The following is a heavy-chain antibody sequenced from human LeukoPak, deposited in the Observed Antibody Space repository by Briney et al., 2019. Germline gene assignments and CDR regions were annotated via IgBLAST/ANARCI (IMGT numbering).Heavy chain of an antibody. Sequence: PSETLSLTGTVSGGSISSYYWSWLRQPPGKALEWIGYIYYSASSNYKRPLKSRVIISVDTSKNQVSLKLSSVTAADTAVYYCARHYYDSRVDDWGQGTLVTVSS. D-gene: IGHD3-22*01. CDR3: ARHYYDSRVDD. V-gene: IGHV4-59*08. CDR1: GGSISSYY. J-gene: IGHJ4*02. CDR2: IYYSASS.